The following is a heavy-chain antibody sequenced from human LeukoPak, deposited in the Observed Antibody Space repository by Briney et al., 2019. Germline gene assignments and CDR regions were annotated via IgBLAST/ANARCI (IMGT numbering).Heavy chain of an antibody. CDR2: IYYSGSA. D-gene: IGHD3-10*01. J-gene: IGHJ4*02. V-gene: IGHV4-39*01. Sequence: SETLSLTCSVSGGSISSSSYHWGWIRQSPGKGLEWIGSIYYSGSAYYNPSLKSRLTISVDTSKNQFSLKLSSVTAAGTAVYYCARCISMVRGVIRPPDYWGQGTLVTVSS. CDR3: ARCISMVRGVIRPPDY. CDR1: GGSISSSSYH.